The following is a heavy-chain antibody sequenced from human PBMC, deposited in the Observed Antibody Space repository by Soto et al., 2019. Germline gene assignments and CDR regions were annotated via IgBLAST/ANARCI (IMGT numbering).Heavy chain of an antibody. V-gene: IGHV4-34*01. D-gene: IGHD6-25*01. Sequence: QVQLQQWGAGLLKPSETLSLTCAVYGGSFSGYYWSWIRQPPGKGLEWIGEINHSGSTNYNPSLKSRVTISVDTSKNQFSLKLSSVTAADTAVYYCARMSAAGPWGQGTLVTVSS. CDR3: ARMSAAGP. CDR2: INHSGST. CDR1: GGSFSGYY. J-gene: IGHJ5*02.